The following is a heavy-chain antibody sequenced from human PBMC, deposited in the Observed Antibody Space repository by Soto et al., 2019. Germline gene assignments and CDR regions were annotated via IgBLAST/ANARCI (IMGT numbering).Heavy chain of an antibody. CDR2: IYYSGST. CDR1: GGSISSYY. CDR3: AGTSSSWNYYYYGMDV. Sequence: SETLSLTCTVSGGSISSYYWSWIRQPPGKGLEWIGYIYYSGSTNYNPSLKSRVTISVDTSKNQFSLKLSSVTAAGTAVYYCAGTSSSWNYYYYGMDVWGQGTTVT. V-gene: IGHV4-59*01. D-gene: IGHD6-13*01. J-gene: IGHJ6*02.